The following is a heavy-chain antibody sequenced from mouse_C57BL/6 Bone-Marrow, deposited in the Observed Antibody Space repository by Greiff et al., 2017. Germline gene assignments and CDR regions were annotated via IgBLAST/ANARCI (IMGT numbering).Heavy chain of an antibody. CDR3: AGHSSYPYYFDY. CDR1: GFTFSSYG. D-gene: IGHD1-1*01. CDR2: ISSGGSYT. V-gene: IGHV5-6*01. J-gene: IGHJ2*01. Sequence: EVMLVESGGDLVKPGGSLKLSCAASGFTFSSYGMSWVRQTPDKRLEWVATISSGGSYTYYPDSVKGRFTISRDNAKNTLYLQMSSLKSEDTAMYYCAGHSSYPYYFDYWGKGATLTVSS.